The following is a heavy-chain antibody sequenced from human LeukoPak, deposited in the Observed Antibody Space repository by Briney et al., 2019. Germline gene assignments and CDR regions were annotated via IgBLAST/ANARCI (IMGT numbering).Heavy chain of an antibody. CDR2: INNSSSYI. J-gene: IGHJ4*02. Sequence: GGSLRLSCTASGFNFNNYAMNWVRQAPGKGLEWVSSINNSSSYIFYADSVKGRFTISRDNAKNSLYLQMNSLRADDTAVYYCARGRTKGLDYWGQGTLVTVSS. CDR3: ARGRTKGLDY. CDR1: GFNFNNYA. V-gene: IGHV3-21*01. D-gene: IGHD2-2*01.